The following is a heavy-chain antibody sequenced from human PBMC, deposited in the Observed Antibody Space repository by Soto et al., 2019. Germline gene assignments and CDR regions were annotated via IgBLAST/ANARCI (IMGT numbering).Heavy chain of an antibody. Sequence: EVQLLESGGGLVQPGGSLRLSCAASGFTFSSYAMKWVRQAPGTGLEWVSLIGESGTPTYYADSVKGRFTISRDNAGKTLFLEMYSLRAEDTAVYYCARYIPGVRYYVMDVWGQGTTVTVAS. CDR1: GFTFSSYA. CDR3: ARYIPGVRYYVMDV. J-gene: IGHJ6*02. D-gene: IGHD2-2*01. V-gene: IGHV3-23*01. CDR2: IGESGTPT.